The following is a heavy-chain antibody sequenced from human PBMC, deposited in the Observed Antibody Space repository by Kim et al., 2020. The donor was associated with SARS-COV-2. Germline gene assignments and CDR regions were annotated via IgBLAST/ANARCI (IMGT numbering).Heavy chain of an antibody. CDR2: ISGGGTVT. CDR1: GFTFSSYA. CDR3: TMRGTVTTQMY. J-gene: IGHJ4*01. D-gene: IGHD4-17*01. Sequence: GGSLRLSCAASGFTFSSYAMSWVRQAPGKGLEWVSVISGGGTVTVYADSVKGRFTISRDNSKNTLYLQMHSLRAEDTAIYYCTMRGTVTTQMYWGQGTLVTVSS. V-gene: IGHV3-23*01.